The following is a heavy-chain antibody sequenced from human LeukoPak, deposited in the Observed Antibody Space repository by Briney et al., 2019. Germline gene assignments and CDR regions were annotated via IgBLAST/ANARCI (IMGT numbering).Heavy chain of an antibody. CDR1: GFTFSSYE. Sequence: PGGSLRLSCAASGFTFSSYEMNWVRQAPGKGLEWVSYISSSGSTIYYADPVKGRFTISRDNAKNSLYLQMNSLRAEDTAVYYCARDAGATTDYYYGMDVWGQGTTVTVSS. D-gene: IGHD1-26*01. CDR3: ARDAGATTDYYYGMDV. CDR2: ISSSGSTI. J-gene: IGHJ6*02. V-gene: IGHV3-48*03.